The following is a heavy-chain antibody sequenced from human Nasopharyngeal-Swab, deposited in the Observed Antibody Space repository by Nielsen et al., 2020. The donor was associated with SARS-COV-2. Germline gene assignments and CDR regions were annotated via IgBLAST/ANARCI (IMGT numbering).Heavy chain of an antibody. CDR3: VKDNLLRAFDL. V-gene: IGHV3-9*01. D-gene: IGHD2-15*01. CDR1: GFTFSSYS. J-gene: IGHJ3*01. CDR2: ISWDSGNI. Sequence: SLKISCAASGFTFSSYSMNWVRQALGRGLEWVSGISWDSGNIGYADSVKGRFTISRDNAKNSLYLQMNSLRAEDTALHYCVKDNLLRAFDLWGQGTMVTVSS.